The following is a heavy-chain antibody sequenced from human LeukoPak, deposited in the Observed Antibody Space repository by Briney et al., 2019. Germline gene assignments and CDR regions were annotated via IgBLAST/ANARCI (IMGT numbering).Heavy chain of an antibody. D-gene: IGHD6-19*01. CDR1: GDSISTYY. CDR2: IYYSGST. Sequence: SETLSLTCSISGDSISTYYWSWIQQPPGKGLEWIGYIYYSGSTNYNPSLKSRVTISVDTSKNQFSLKLSSVTAADTAVYYCARDSSGWSMNFDYWGQGTLVTVSS. V-gene: IGHV4-59*01. CDR3: ARDSSGWSMNFDY. J-gene: IGHJ4*02.